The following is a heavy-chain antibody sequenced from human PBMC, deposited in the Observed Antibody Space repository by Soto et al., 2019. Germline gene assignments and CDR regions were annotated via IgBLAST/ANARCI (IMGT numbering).Heavy chain of an antibody. CDR2: INAGNGNT. D-gene: IGHD2-15*01. Sequence: QVQLVQSWAEVKKPGASVKVSCKASGYTFTSYAMHWVRQAPGHRLEWMGGINAGNGNTKYSQKFQGRVTITRDTSASTAYMELSSLRSEDTAVYYCARGPGGPDGPGDYWGQGTLVTVSS. CDR3: ARGPGGPDGPGDY. CDR1: GYTFTSYA. J-gene: IGHJ4*02. V-gene: IGHV1-3*01.